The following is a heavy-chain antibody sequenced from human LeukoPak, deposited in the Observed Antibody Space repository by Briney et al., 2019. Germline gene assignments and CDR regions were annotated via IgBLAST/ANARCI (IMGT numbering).Heavy chain of an antibody. V-gene: IGHV4-39*01. J-gene: IGHJ4*02. D-gene: IGHD6-19*01. CDR2: IYYSGST. CDR3: ARHDVGVAVAGRQYYFDY. Sequence: PSETLSLTCTVTGGSISRSSYYWGWIRQPPGKGLEWIGSIYYSGSTYYNPSLKSRVTISVDTSKNQFSLKLSSVTAADTAVYYCARHDVGVAVAGRQYYFDYWGQGTLVTVSS. CDR1: GGSISRSSYY.